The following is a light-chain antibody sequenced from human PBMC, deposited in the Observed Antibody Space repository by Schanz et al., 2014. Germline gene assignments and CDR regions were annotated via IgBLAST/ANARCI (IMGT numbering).Light chain of an antibody. CDR1: QSVSSY. CDR2: GAS. V-gene: IGKV3-15*01. J-gene: IGKJ1*01. Sequence: EIVLTQSPATLSLSPGERATLSCRASQSVSSYLAWYQQKPGQAPRLLIYGASTRATDIPARYSGSGSGTEFTLTINSLQSEDFAVYYCQQYNNWPETFGQGTNVEIK. CDR3: QQYNNWPET.